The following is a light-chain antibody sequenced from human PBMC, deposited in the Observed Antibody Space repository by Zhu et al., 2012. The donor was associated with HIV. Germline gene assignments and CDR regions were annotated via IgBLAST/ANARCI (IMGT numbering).Light chain of an antibody. CDR1: QSINTY. CDR2: GAS. Sequence: EIVLTQSPGTLSLSPGERATLSCRASQSINTYLAWYQQKPGQAPRLLIYGASSRATGIPDRFSGSGSGTDFTLTINRLEPEDFAVYYCQQFGSSPLTFGGGTKVEI. J-gene: IGKJ4*01. V-gene: IGKV3-20*01. CDR3: QQFGSSPLT.